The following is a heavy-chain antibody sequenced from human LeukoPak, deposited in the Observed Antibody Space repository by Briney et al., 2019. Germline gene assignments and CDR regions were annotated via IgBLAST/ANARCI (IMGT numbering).Heavy chain of an antibody. V-gene: IGHV3-23*01. CDR1: GLTFRNYA. Sequence: PGGSLRPSCAASGLTFRNYAMSWVRQAPGKGLEWVSVICANDGNTYYADAVKGRFTISRDNSKDTLYLQMDSLRAEDTAVYYCAKGSGSSCYSPCDYWGQGILVTVSS. J-gene: IGHJ4*02. CDR3: AKGSGSSCYSPCDY. D-gene: IGHD2-15*01. CDR2: ICANDGNT.